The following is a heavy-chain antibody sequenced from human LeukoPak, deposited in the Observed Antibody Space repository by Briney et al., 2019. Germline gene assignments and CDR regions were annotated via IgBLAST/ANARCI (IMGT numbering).Heavy chain of an antibody. CDR3: AKRADYYDSSRALYDAFDL. D-gene: IGHD3-16*01. V-gene: IGHV3-30*02. Sequence: PGGSLRLSCAASGFTFRTYGMHWVRQAPGKGLEWVTFIRHDGSDKYYADSVKGRFTISRDNSKNTLFLQMNSLRVEDTAVYYCAKRADYYDSSRALYDAFDLWGQGTMVTVSS. J-gene: IGHJ3*01. CDR2: IRHDGSDK. CDR1: GFTFRTYG.